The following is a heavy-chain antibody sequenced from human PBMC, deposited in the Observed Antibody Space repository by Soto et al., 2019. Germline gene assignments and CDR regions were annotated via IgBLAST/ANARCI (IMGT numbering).Heavy chain of an antibody. Sequence: EVQLVESGGGLVKPGGSLRLSCAASGFTFSSYSMNWVRQAPGKGLEWVSSISSSSSYIYYADSVKGRFTISRDNAKNSLYLQMNSLRAEDTAVYYCARVSYLIYDSSGYYPSWGQGTLVTVSS. V-gene: IGHV3-21*01. CDR3: ARVSYLIYDSSGYYPS. D-gene: IGHD3-22*01. CDR2: ISSSSSYI. CDR1: GFTFSSYS. J-gene: IGHJ5*02.